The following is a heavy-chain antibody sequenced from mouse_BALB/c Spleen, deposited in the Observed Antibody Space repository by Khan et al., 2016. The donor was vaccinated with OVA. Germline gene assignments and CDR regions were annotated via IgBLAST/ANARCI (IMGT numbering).Heavy chain of an antibody. CDR3: ASHLTGSFAY. CDR1: GFTFSSYG. V-gene: IGHV5-6*01. D-gene: IGHD4-1*01. CDR2: ISSAGDYT. Sequence: LVESGGDLVKPGGSLKLSCAASGFTFSSYGMSWVRQTPDKRLEWVATISSAGDYTYYPDNVKGRFTISRDNAKNTLYLQMSSLKSEATAMFYCASHLTGSFAYWGQGTLVTVSA. J-gene: IGHJ3*01.